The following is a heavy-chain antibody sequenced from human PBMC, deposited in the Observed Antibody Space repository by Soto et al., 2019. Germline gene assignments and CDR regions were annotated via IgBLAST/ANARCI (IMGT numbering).Heavy chain of an antibody. CDR3: ARGERFWFDP. V-gene: IGHV4-34*01. CDR1: GGSFSGYY. J-gene: IGHJ5*02. CDR2: INHSGST. Sequence: PSETLSLTCAVYGGSFSGYYWSWIRQPPGKGLEWIGEINHSGSTNYNPSLKSRVTISVDTSKNQFPLKLSSVTAADTAVYYCARGERFWFDPWGQGTLVTVSS.